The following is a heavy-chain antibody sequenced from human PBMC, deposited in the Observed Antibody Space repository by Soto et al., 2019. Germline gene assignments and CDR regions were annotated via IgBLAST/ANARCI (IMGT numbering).Heavy chain of an antibody. D-gene: IGHD6-19*01. CDR3: AREGGSIGGWFGREFDS. Sequence: DVELLESGGDLVQPGGSLRLSCAASGFTFSTHAMSWVRQAPGKGLEWVSSISSGGTTTFYAASVEGRFTISRDKSKNTLYLQMNSLRADDTAVYYCAREGGSIGGWFGREFDSWGQVTQVTVSS. CDR1: GFTFSTHA. J-gene: IGHJ4*02. CDR2: ISSGGTTT. V-gene: IGHV3-23*01.